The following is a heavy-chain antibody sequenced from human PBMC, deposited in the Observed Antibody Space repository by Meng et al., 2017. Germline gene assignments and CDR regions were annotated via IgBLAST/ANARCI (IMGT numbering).Heavy chain of an antibody. Sequence: SETLSLTCTVSGGSISSGSYYWSWIRQPAGKGLEWIGRIYTSGSTNYNPSLKSRVTISVDTSKNQFSLKLSSVTAADTAVYYCARVVPNSGSYSDYWGQGTLVTVSS. V-gene: IGHV4-61*02. CDR3: ARVVPNSGSYSDY. D-gene: IGHD1-26*01. CDR1: GGSISSGSYY. J-gene: IGHJ4*02. CDR2: IYTSGST.